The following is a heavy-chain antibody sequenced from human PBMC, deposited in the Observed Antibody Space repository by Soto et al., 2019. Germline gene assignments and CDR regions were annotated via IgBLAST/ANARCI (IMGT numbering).Heavy chain of an antibody. Sequence: QVQLVESGGGVVQPARSLRLSCAASGFTFSSYAMHWVRQAPGKGLEWVAVISYDGSNKYYADSVKGRFTISRDNSKNTLYLQMNSLRAEDTAVYYCARDRISITIFGVVIGPYYYYGMDVWGQGTTVTVSS. CDR1: GFTFSSYA. CDR2: ISYDGSNK. D-gene: IGHD3-3*01. CDR3: ARDRISITIFGVVIGPYYYYGMDV. J-gene: IGHJ6*02. V-gene: IGHV3-30-3*01.